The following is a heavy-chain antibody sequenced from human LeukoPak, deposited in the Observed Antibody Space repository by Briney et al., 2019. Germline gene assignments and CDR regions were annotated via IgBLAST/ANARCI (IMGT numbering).Heavy chain of an antibody. CDR1: GGSFSGYY. D-gene: IGHD6-19*01. CDR3: ARSSGFAY. J-gene: IGHJ4*02. CDR2: INHSGST. Sequence: PSETLSLTCAVYGGSFSGYYWSWIRQPPGKGLEWIGEINHSGSTNYNSSLKSRVTISVDTSKNQFSLKLSSVTAADTAVYYCARSSGFAYWGQGTLVTVSS. V-gene: IGHV4-34*01.